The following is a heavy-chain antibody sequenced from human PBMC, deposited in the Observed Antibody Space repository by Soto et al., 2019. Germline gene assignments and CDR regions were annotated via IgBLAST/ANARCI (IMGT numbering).Heavy chain of an antibody. V-gene: IGHV3-23*01. D-gene: IGHD3-22*01. CDR1: GFTFSSYA. CDR3: AKNTIVVVITTGDAFDI. J-gene: IGHJ3*02. Sequence: GGSLRLSCAASGFTFSSYAMSWVRQAPGKGLEWVSAISGSGGSTYYADSVKGRFTISRDNSKNTLYLQMNSLRAEDTAVYYCAKNTIVVVITTGDAFDIWGQGTMVTVSS. CDR2: ISGSGGST.